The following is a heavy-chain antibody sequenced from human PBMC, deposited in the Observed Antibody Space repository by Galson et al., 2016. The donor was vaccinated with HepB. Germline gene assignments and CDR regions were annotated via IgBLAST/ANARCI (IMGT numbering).Heavy chain of an antibody. D-gene: IGHD3-10*01. V-gene: IGHV1-2*06. Sequence: SVKVSCKASGYTFTGYYMHWVRRAPGQGLEWMGRINPNSGGTNYAQKFQGRVTMTGDTSISTASMELSSLRSDDTAVYYCAREYYYGSGSYWGNWFDPWGQGTLVTVSS. J-gene: IGHJ5*02. CDR3: AREYYYGSGSYWGNWFDP. CDR2: INPNSGGT. CDR1: GYTFTGYY.